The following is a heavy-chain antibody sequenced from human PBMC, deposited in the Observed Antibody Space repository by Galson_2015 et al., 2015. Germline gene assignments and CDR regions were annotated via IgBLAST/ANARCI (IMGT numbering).Heavy chain of an antibody. CDR2: IIPIFGTA. Sequence: SVKVSCKASGGTFSSYAISWVRQAPGQGLEWMGGIIPIFGTANYAQKFQGRVTITADESTSTAYMELSSLRSEDTAVYYCARDYDYGGNSIAYYWGQGTLVTVSS. CDR3: ARDYDYGGNSIAYY. V-gene: IGHV1-69*13. J-gene: IGHJ4*02. D-gene: IGHD4-23*01. CDR1: GGTFSSYA.